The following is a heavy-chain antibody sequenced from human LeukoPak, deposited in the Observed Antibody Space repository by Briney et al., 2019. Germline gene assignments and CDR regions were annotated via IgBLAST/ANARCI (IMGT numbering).Heavy chain of an antibody. D-gene: IGHD2-2*01. J-gene: IGHJ6*02. CDR2: IYTSGST. CDR3: ARGEVVPAASYGMDV. Sequence: PSETLSLTCTVSGGSISSGSYYWSWIRQPAGKELEWIGRIYTSGSTNYNPSLKSRVTISVDTSKNQFSLKLSSVTAADTAVYYCARGEVVPAASYGMDVWGQGTTVTVSS. V-gene: IGHV4-61*02. CDR1: GGSISSGSYY.